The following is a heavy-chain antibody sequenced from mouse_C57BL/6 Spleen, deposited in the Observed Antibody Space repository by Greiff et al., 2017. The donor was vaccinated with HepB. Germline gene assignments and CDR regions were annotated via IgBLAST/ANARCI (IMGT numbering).Heavy chain of an antibody. J-gene: IGHJ3*01. V-gene: IGHV1-50*01. Sequence: QVQLQQPGAELVKPGASVKLSCKASGYTFTSYWMQWVKQRPGQGLEWIGEIDPSDSYTNYNQKFKGKATLTVDTSSSTAYMQLSSLTSEDSAVYYCARGGGWFAYWGQGTRVTVSA. CDR1: GYTFTSYW. CDR2: IDPSDSYT. CDR3: ARGGGWFAY.